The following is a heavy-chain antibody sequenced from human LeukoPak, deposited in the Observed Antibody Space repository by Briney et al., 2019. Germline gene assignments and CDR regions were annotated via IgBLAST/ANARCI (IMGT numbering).Heavy chain of an antibody. CDR3: AKDVLSSGSLGTIDY. V-gene: IGHV3-9*01. CDR1: GFTFDDYA. J-gene: IGHJ4*02. Sequence: GGSLRLSCAASGFTFDDYAMHWVRQAPGKGLEWVSGISWNSGSIGYADSVKGRFTISRDNAKNSLYLQMNSLRAEDTALYYCAKDVLSSGSLGTIDYWGQGTLVIVSS. CDR2: ISWNSGSI. D-gene: IGHD6-19*01.